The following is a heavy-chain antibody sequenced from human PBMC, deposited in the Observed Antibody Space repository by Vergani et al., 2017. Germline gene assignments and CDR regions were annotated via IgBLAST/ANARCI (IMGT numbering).Heavy chain of an antibody. Sequence: QVQLVQSGAEVKKPGSSVKVSCKASGGTFSSYTISWVRQAPGQGLEWMGRIIPILGIANYAQKFQGRVTITADKSTSTAYMELSSLRSEDTAVYYCARGYSGYDFDYYYYGMDVWGQGTTATVSS. CDR2: IIPILGIA. V-gene: IGHV1-69*02. CDR3: ARGYSGYDFDYYYYGMDV. CDR1: GGTFSSYT. J-gene: IGHJ6*02. D-gene: IGHD5-12*01.